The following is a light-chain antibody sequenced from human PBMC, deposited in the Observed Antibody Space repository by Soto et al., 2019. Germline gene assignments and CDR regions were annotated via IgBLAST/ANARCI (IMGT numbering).Light chain of an antibody. CDR3: QNYKRALRIT. CDR2: AAS. V-gene: IGKV1-27*01. J-gene: IGKJ3*01. CDR1: QGISDF. Sequence: DIQMTQSPSSLSASVGDRVTITCRASQGISDFLAWYQQKPGKFPELLIYAASTLQSGVPSRFSGSGSGTDVTLTISGLQPEDVATYYCQNYKRALRITFGPGTKVDI.